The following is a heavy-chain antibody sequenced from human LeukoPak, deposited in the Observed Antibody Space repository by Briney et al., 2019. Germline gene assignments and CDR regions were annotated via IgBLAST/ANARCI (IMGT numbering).Heavy chain of an antibody. D-gene: IGHD2-21*02. V-gene: IGHV3-23*01. CDR3: AKSRIVVVTAIDY. Sequence: GASLRLSCVASGFTFSNYAMSWVRQAPGKGLEWVSAITGSGDSTFNADSVKGRFTISRDNSKNTLHLQMNNLRAEGTAVYYCAKSRIVVVTAIDYWGQGILVTVSS. CDR2: ITGSGDST. CDR1: GFTFSNYA. J-gene: IGHJ4*02.